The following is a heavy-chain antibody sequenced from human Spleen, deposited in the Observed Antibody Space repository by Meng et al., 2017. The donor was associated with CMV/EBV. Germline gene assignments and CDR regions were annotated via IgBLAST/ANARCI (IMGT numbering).Heavy chain of an antibody. D-gene: IGHD3-10*01. V-gene: IGHV1-18*01. Sequence: YTFTSYGINWVRQAPGQGLEWMGWISAYNGNTNYAQKFQGRVTMTTDTSTSTANMELRSLRSDDTAVYYCARDLMVRGVITKGQSLGYWGQGTLVTVSS. CDR2: ISAYNGNT. CDR3: ARDLMVRGVITKGQSLGY. J-gene: IGHJ4*02. CDR1: YTFTSYG.